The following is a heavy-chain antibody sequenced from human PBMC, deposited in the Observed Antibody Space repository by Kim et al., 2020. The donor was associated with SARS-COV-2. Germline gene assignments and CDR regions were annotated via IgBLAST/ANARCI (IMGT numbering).Heavy chain of an antibody. CDR3: ARDDDFWSGPYYYYYCMDV. D-gene: IGHD3-3*01. CDR1: GYTFTSYA. V-gene: IGHV7-4-1*02. Sequence: ASVKVSCKASGYTFTSYAMNWVRQAPGQGLEWMGWINTNTGNPTYAQGFTGRFVFSLDTSVSTAYLQISSLKAEDTAVYYFARDDDFWSGPYYYYYCMDVWGKGTTVTVSS. CDR2: INTNTGNP. J-gene: IGHJ6*03.